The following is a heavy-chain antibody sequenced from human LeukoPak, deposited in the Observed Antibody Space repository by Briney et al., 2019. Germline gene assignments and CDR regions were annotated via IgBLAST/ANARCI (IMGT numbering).Heavy chain of an antibody. CDR1: GFTFSDYY. J-gene: IGHJ1*01. CDR3: ATSIVWPAAEYFQH. CDR2: ISSSGSTI. V-gene: IGHV3-11*01. D-gene: IGHD2-15*01. Sequence: GGSLRLSCAASGFTFSDYYMSWMRQAPGKGLEWVSYISSSGSTIYYADSVKGRFTISRDNAKNSLYLQMNSLRSEDTAVYYCATSIVWPAAEYFQHWGQGTLVTVSS.